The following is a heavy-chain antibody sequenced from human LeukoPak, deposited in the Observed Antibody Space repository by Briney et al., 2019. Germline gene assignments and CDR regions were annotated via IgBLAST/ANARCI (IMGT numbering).Heavy chain of an antibody. D-gene: IGHD6-19*01. CDR1: GFTFSSYS. V-gene: IGHV3-21*01. Sequence: GGSLRLSCAASGFTFSSYSMNWVRQAPGKGLEWVSSISSSSYIYYADSVKGRFTISRDNAENSLYLQMSSLRAEDTAVYYCARARSSGWYRDYWGQGTLVTVSS. CDR2: ISSSSYI. CDR3: ARARSSGWYRDY. J-gene: IGHJ4*02.